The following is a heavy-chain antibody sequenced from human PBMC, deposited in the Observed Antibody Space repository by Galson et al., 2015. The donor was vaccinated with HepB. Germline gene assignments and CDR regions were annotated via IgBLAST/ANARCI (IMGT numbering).Heavy chain of an antibody. Sequence: SLRLSCAASGFTFSSYAMSWVRQAPGKGLEWVSAISGSGGSTYYADSVKGRFTISRDNSKNTLYLQMNSLRAEDTAVYYCANTLDYVWGSYRVPGGYWGQGTLVTVSS. CDR3: ANTLDYVWGSYRVPGGY. J-gene: IGHJ4*02. CDR1: GFTFSSYA. D-gene: IGHD3-16*02. V-gene: IGHV3-23*01. CDR2: ISGSGGST.